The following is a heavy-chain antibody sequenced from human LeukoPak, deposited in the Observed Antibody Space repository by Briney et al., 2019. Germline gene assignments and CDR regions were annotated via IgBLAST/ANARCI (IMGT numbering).Heavy chain of an antibody. CDR3: VRHDYGEQQDY. CDR1: GGTFSSYA. D-gene: IGHD4-17*01. CDR2: IIPILGIA. V-gene: IGHV1-69*04. J-gene: IGHJ4*02. Sequence: GASVKVSCEASGGTFSSYAMSWVRQAPGQGLEWMGRIIPILGIANYAQKFQGRVTITADKSTSTAYMELSSLRSEDTAVYYCVRHDYGEQQDYWGQGTLVTVSS.